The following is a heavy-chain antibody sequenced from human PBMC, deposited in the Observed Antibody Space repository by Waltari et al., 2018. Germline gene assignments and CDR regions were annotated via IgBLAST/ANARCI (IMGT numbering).Heavy chain of an antibody. CDR3: ARDSKGVVVPAETYDY. J-gene: IGHJ4*02. CDR2: ISAYNGNT. D-gene: IGHD2-2*01. V-gene: IGHV1-18*01. Sequence: QVQLVQSGAEVKKPGASVKVSCKASGYTFTSYGISWVRQAPGQGLEWMGWISAYNGNTNYAQKLQGRVTMTTDTSTSTAYMELRSPRSDDTAVYYCARDSKGVVVPAETYDYWGQGTLVTVSS. CDR1: GYTFTSYG.